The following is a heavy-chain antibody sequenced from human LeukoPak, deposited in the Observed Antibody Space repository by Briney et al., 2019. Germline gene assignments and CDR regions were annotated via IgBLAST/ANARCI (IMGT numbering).Heavy chain of an antibody. CDR3: AINSSPDLECTVDY. CDR1: GGTFSSYA. V-gene: IGHV1-69*13. D-gene: IGHD3-3*01. Sequence: ASVKVSCKASGGTFSSYAISWVRQAPGQGLEWMGGIIPIFGTANYAQKFQGRVTITADESTSTAYMELSSLRSEDTAVYYCAINSSPDLECTVDYWGQGTLVTVSS. CDR2: IIPIFGTA. J-gene: IGHJ4*02.